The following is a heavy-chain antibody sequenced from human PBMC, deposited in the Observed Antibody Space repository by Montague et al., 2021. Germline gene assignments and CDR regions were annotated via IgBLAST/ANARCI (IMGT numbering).Heavy chain of an antibody. CDR1: SGSIFHAH. Sequence: SETLSLTCTVSSGSIFHAHWSWVRQPPGKGLEWLGSMFYGGATSNNPSLKSRVTISIDTSTNQFSLKLSFVTAADTAVYYCAKQDYFVSGSSYKGFDPWGRGILVTVSS. V-gene: IGHV4-59*08. CDR3: AKQDYFVSGSSYKGFDP. D-gene: IGHD3-10*01. CDR2: MFYGGAT. J-gene: IGHJ5*02.